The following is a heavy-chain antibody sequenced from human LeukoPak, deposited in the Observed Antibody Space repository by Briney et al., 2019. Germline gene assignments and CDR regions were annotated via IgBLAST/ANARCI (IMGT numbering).Heavy chain of an antibody. CDR1: GGTFSSYA. CDR2: IIPIFGTA. Sequence: SVRVSCKASGGTFSSYAISWVRQAPGQGLEWMGGIIPIFGTANYAQKFQGRVTITADESTSTAYMELSSLRSEDTAVYYCARDREGQQKAGSYSEAGYWGQGTLVTVSS. V-gene: IGHV1-69*13. D-gene: IGHD1-26*01. J-gene: IGHJ4*02. CDR3: ARDREGQQKAGSYSEAGY.